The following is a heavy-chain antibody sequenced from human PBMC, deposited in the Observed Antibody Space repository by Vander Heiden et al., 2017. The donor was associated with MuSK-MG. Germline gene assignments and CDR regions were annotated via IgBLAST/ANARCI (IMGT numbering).Heavy chain of an antibody. D-gene: IGHD7-27*01. J-gene: IGHJ4*02. Sequence: DVQLVESGGGLIKAGGSLRLSCAASGLTFSNVWRRWGRQAPGKGLEWIGRIKSNTDGGTTGYAAPVKGRLTISRDDSKNTLYLQMNSLKTEDTARDFCTTGPSGSADYWGQGTVGTVSS. CDR3: TTGPSGSADY. V-gene: IGHV3-15*01. CDR1: GLTFSNVW. CDR2: IKSNTDGGTT.